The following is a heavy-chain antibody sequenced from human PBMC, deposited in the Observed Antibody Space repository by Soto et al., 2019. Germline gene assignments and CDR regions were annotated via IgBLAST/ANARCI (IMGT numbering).Heavy chain of an antibody. CDR2: IYYSGST. V-gene: IGHV4-31*03. CDR1: GGSISSGGYF. CDR3: ARVLRGDWNDVFDY. Sequence: KPSATLSLTCTVSGGSISSGGYFWSWIRQHPGKGLEWIGYIYYSGSTYYNPSLKSRVTISVDTSKNQFSLKLSSVTAADTAVYYCARVLRGDWNDVFDYWGQGTLVTVSS. J-gene: IGHJ4*02. D-gene: IGHD1-1*01.